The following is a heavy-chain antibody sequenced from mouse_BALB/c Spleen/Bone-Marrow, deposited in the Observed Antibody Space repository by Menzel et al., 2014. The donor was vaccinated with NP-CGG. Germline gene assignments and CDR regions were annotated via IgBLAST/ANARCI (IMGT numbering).Heavy chain of an antibody. CDR3: ARRQFGPAWFAY. Sequence: VQLQQSGPELAKPGASVKISCKTSGYTFTEYTMHWVKQSHGKSLEWIGGINPNNGATSYNQKFKGKATLTVDKSSSTAYMELRSLTSEDSAVYFCARRQFGPAWFAYWGQGTLVTVSA. D-gene: IGHD6-1*01. J-gene: IGHJ3*01. V-gene: IGHV1-22*01. CDR1: GYTFTEYT. CDR2: INPNNGAT.